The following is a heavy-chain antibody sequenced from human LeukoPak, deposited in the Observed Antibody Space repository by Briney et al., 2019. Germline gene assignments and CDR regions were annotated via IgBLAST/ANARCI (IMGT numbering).Heavy chain of an antibody. CDR1: GYTFTGYY. CDR3: ARDPPDIVVVPAARDAY. Sequence: ASVKVSGKPFGYTFTGYYMHGVGQAPGQGLEWMGWVNPNSGGTNYAQKFQGRVTMTRDTSISTAYMELSRLRSDDTAVYYCARDPPDIVVVPAARDAYWGQGTLVTVSS. J-gene: IGHJ4*02. CDR2: VNPNSGGT. V-gene: IGHV1-2*02. D-gene: IGHD2-2*01.